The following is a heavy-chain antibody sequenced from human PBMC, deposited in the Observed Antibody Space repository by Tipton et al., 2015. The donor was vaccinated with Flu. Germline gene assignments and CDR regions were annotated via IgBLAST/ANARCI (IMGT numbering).Heavy chain of an antibody. D-gene: IGHD4-11*01. J-gene: IGHJ6*02. V-gene: IGHV5-51*01. CDR3: ARRPGPSVRGGGTGYGLDV. Sequence: QLVQSGAEVKKPGESLRISCRGSGYKFTNYWIAWVRQKPGKGLEWMGIIYPDDSDTKYSPSFQGQVTISVDKSTRTAHLQWRSLKASDTAGYYCARRPGPSVRGGGTGYGLDVWGRGTTVTAS. CDR1: GYKFTNYW. CDR2: IYPDDSDT.